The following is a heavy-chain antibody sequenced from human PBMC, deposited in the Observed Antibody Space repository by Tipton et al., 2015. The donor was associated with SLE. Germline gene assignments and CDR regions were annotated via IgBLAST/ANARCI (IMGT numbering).Heavy chain of an antibody. CDR2: IYYSGST. V-gene: IGHV4-59*01. Sequence: TLSLTCAVYGGSLNNYYWSWIRQPPGKGLEWIGYIYYSGSTNYNPSLKSRVTISVDTSKNQFSLKLSSVTAADTAVYYCARDYSSSSSYYYYYMDVWGKGTTVTVSS. CDR1: GGSLNNYY. J-gene: IGHJ6*03. CDR3: ARDYSSSSSYYYYYMDV. D-gene: IGHD6-6*01.